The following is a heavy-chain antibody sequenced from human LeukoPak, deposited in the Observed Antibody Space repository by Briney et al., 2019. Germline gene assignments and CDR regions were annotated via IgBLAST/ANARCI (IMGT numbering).Heavy chain of an antibody. CDR2: INHSGST. CDR1: GGSFSGYY. V-gene: IGHV4-34*01. CDR3: ASCLTGYYYYMDV. J-gene: IGHJ6*03. Sequence: TSETLSLTCAVYGGSFSGYYWSWIRQPPGKGLEWIGEINHSGSTNYNPSLKSRVTISVDTSKNQFSLKLSSVTAADTAVYYCASCLTGYYYYMDVWGKGTTVTISS. D-gene: IGHD3-9*01.